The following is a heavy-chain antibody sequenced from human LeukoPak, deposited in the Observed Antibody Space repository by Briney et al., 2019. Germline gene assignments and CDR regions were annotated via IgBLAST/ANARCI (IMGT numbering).Heavy chain of an antibody. CDR1: GGTFSSYS. CDR2: ISPILGIA. Sequence: GASVKVSWKASGGTFSSYSLSWVRQDPGRGLEWMERISPILGIANYAQKVQGRLTLTADKSTSTTNMELSSLNSEDTAVYYCARTTGTPDGNWFDPWGQGTLVTVSS. V-gene: IGHV1-69*02. CDR3: ARTTGTPDGNWFDP. J-gene: IGHJ5*02. D-gene: IGHD1-1*01.